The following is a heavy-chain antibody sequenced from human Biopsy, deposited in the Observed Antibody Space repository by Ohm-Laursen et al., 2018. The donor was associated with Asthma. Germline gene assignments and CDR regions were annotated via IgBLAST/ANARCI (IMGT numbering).Heavy chain of an antibody. CDR3: ARKAGSCISRTCYSLDF. CDR2: INSVFGTT. J-gene: IGHJ4*02. D-gene: IGHD2-2*01. CDR1: GGTFNTYV. V-gene: IGHV1-69*01. Sequence: SSVKVSCKSLGGTFNTYVIGWVRQAPGQGLEWTGGINSVFGTTTYPQKFPDRVTITADDSTSTVYMELSSLRSEDTAVYYCARKAGSCISRTCYSLDFWGQGTLVTVSS.